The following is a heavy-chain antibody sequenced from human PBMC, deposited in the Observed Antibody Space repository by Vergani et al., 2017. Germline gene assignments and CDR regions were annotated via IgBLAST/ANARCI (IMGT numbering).Heavy chain of an antibody. CDR3: ARVNDYGDYYLDY. Sequence: QLQLQESGPGLVKPSETLSLTCTVSGGSISSSSYYWGWIRQPPGKGLEWIGSIYYSGSTYYNPSLKSRVTISVDTSKNQFSLKLSSVTAADTAVYYCARVNDYGDYYLDYWGQGTLVTVSS. CDR2: IYYSGST. CDR1: GGSISSSSYY. J-gene: IGHJ4*02. D-gene: IGHD4-17*01. V-gene: IGHV4-39*07.